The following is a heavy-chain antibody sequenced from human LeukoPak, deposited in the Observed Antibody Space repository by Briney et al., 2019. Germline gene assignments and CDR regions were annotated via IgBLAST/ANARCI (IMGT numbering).Heavy chain of an antibody. V-gene: IGHV3-23*01. CDR3: AKALTYYYDSSGYYFFDY. CDR2: ISASGGST. D-gene: IGHD3-22*01. J-gene: IGHJ4*02. Sequence: GGSLRLSCAASGFTFSSYAMSWVRQAPGKGLEWVSAISASGGSTYYADSVKGQFTISRDNSKNTLYLQMNSLRAEDTAVYYCAKALTYYYDSSGYYFFDYWGQGTLITVSS. CDR1: GFTFSSYA.